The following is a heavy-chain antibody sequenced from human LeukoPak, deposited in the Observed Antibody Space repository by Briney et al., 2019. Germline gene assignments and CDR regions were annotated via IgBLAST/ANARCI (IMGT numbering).Heavy chain of an antibody. CDR2: IYYSGNT. D-gene: IGHD3-22*01. CDR3: ASLTTADAFDI. CDR1: GGSISSGSYY. Sequence: SETLSLTCTVSGGSISSGSYYWAWIRQPPGKGLEWIGSIYYSGNTYYSPSLKSRVTISVDTSKNQFSLKVSSVTAADTAVYYCASLTTADAFDIWGQGTMVTVSS. V-gene: IGHV4-39*07. J-gene: IGHJ3*02.